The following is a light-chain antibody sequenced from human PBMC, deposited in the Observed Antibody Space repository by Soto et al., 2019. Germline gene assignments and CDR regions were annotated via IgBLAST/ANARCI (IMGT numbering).Light chain of an antibody. CDR3: TSYVGNDIWV. Sequence: QSALTQPPSASGSPGQSVTISCTGTSSDVGAYKYVSWYQQYPGKAPKLMIYEVTKRPSGVPDRFSGSKSGNTASLTVSGLQAEHEADYYCTSYVGNDIWVFGGGTQLTVL. J-gene: IGLJ3*02. V-gene: IGLV2-8*01. CDR1: SSDVGAYKY. CDR2: EVT.